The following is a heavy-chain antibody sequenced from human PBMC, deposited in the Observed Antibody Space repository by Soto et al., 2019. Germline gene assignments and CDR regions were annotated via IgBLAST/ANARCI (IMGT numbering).Heavy chain of an antibody. CDR2: IYYSGST. V-gene: IGHV4-31*03. Sequence: QVQLQESGPGLVKPSQTLSLTCTVSGGSISSGGYYWSWIRQHPGKGLEWIGYIYYSGSTYYNPSLKSRVTISVDTSKNQFSLKLSSVTAADTAVYYCARESVYYYDSSGYGWFDPWGQGTLVTVSS. D-gene: IGHD3-22*01. CDR3: ARESVYYYDSSGYGWFDP. J-gene: IGHJ5*02. CDR1: GGSISSGGYY.